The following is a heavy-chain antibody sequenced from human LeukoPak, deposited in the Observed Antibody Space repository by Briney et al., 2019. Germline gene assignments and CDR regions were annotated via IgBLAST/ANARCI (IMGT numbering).Heavy chain of an antibody. CDR2: ISAYNGNT. D-gene: IGHD2-2*01. CDR1: GYTFTSYG. Sequence: GASVKFSCKASGYTFTSYGLSWVRQAPGQGLEWMGWISAYNGNTNYAQKLQGRVTMTTDTSTSTAYMELRSLRSDDTAVYYSARPMIRDVVVPAATWFDPWGQGTLVTVSS. J-gene: IGHJ5*02. CDR3: ARPMIRDVVVPAATWFDP. V-gene: IGHV1-18*01.